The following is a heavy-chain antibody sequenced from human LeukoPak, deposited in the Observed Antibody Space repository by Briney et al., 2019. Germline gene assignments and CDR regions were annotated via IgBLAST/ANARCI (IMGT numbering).Heavy chain of an antibody. D-gene: IGHD1-26*01. CDR2: ISSNGGST. CDR1: GFTFSSYA. J-gene: IGHJ4*02. CDR3: ARVDLLGYDY. Sequence: GGSLRLSCAASGFTFSSYAMHWVRQAPGKGLEYVSAISSNGGSTLYANSVKGRFTISRDNSKTTLYLQMGSLRAEDMAVYYCARVDLLGYDYWGQGTLVTVSS. V-gene: IGHV3-64*01.